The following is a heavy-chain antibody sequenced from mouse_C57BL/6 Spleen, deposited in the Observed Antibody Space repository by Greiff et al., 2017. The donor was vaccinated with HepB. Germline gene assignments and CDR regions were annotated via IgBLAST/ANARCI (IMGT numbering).Heavy chain of an antibody. CDR3: ARMDYSNSYYYAMDY. CDR2: INPNNGGT. D-gene: IGHD2-5*01. CDR1: GYTFTDYY. V-gene: IGHV1-26*01. Sequence: EVQLQQSGPELVKPGASVKISCKASGYTFTDYYMNWVKQSHGKSLEWIGDINPNNGGTSYNQKFKGKATLTVDKSSSTAYMELRSLTSEDSAVYYCARMDYSNSYYYAMDYWGQGTSVTVSS. J-gene: IGHJ4*01.